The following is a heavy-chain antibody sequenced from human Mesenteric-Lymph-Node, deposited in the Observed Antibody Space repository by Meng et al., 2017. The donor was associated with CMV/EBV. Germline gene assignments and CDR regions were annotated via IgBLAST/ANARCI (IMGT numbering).Heavy chain of an antibody. Sequence: SGYTFTRHGINWVRQAPGLGLEWMGGIIPIFDTTNYAQNFQGRVTITADKSTSTAYMELSSLRSEDTAVYFCARGQYGSGRPQGNLDYWGQGTLVTVSS. D-gene: IGHD3-10*01. V-gene: IGHV1-69*06. CDR1: GYTFTRHG. CDR3: ARGQYGSGRPQGNLDY. J-gene: IGHJ4*02. CDR2: IIPIFDTT.